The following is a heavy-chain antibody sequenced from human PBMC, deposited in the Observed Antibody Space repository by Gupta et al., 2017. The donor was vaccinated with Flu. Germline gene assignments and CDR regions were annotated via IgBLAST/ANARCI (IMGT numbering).Heavy chain of an antibody. CDR2: ISSGGSTI. CDR3: ARVSTRLETSIAGPFRNQYYYYYGMDV. J-gene: IGHJ6*02. CDR1: GFTFSSYE. Sequence: EVQLVESGGGLVQPGGSLRLSCAASGFTFSSYEMTWVRQDPGKGLEWVSYISSGGSTIYYADSVKGRFTISRDNAKNSLYLQMNSLRAEDTAVYYCARVSTRLETSIAGPFRNQYYYYYGMDVWCQGTTVTVSS. D-gene: IGHD6-6*01. V-gene: IGHV3-48*03.